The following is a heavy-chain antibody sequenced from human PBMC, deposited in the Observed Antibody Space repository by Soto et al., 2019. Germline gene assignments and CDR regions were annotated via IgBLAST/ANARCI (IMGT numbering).Heavy chain of an antibody. J-gene: IGHJ3*02. CDR2: IIPIFGTA. V-gene: IGHV1-69*13. CDR1: GGTFSSYA. Sequence: GASVKVSCKASGGTFSSYAISWVRQAPGQGPEWMGGIIPIFGTANYAQKFQGRVTITADESTSTAYMELSSLRSEDTAVYYCARSLADSTYYYDSSGDAFDIWGQGTMVTVSS. D-gene: IGHD3-22*01. CDR3: ARSLADSTYYYDSSGDAFDI.